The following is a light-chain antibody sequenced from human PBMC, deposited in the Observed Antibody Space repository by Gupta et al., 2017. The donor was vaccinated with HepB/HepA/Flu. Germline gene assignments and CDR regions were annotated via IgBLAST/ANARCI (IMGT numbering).Light chain of an antibody. CDR3: SSYTTSGTPV. Sequence: HSALTQPASVSGSPGQSITISCTGTSSDVGRYNYVSWYQQHPGKAPKLMIYDVTNRPSAVSNRISGSKSGNTASLTISGLQAQDEADYYCSSYTTSGTPVFGGGTKLTVL. V-gene: IGLV2-14*03. CDR1: SSDVGRYNY. J-gene: IGLJ3*02. CDR2: DVT.